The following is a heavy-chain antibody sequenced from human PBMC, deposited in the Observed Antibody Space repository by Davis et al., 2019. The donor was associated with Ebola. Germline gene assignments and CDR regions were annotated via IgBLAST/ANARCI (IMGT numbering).Heavy chain of an antibody. V-gene: IGHV5-51*01. J-gene: IGHJ5*02. CDR2: IYPGDSDT. CDR3: ASQGYCNSTSCNNWFDP. Sequence: GGSLRLSCKGSGYSFSNYWIGWVRQMPGRGLEWMGIIYPGDSDTIYSPSFQGQVTISADKSISTAYLQWSSLKASDTAMYYCASQGYCNSTSCNNWFDPWGQGTLVTVSS. D-gene: IGHD2-2*01. CDR1: GYSFSNYW.